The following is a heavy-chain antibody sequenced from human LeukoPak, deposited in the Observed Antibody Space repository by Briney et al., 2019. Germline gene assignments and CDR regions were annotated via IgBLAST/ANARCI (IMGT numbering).Heavy chain of an antibody. Sequence: GGSLRLSCAGSGFTFGSYSMTWVRQAPGKGLEWVSGINWNGGSTGYADSVKGRFTISRDNAKNSLYLQMNSLRAEDTALYYCARDLDGSYAFDYWGQGTLVTVSS. J-gene: IGHJ4*02. CDR2: INWNGGST. CDR3: ARDLDGSYAFDY. V-gene: IGHV3-20*04. CDR1: GFTFGSYS. D-gene: IGHD1-26*01.